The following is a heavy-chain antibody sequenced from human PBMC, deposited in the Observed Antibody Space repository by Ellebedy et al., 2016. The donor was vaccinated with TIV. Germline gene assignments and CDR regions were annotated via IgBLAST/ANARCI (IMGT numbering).Heavy chain of an antibody. V-gene: IGHV4-59*12. CDR3: ARDVVGATGWFDP. CDR2: ISYSGST. Sequence: MPSETLSLTCTVSGGSISPYYWSWIRQPPGKGLEWIGYISYSGSTNYNPSLQSRVTISVDTSKNQFSLKLSSVTAADTAVYYCARDVVGATGWFDPWGQGTLVTVSS. J-gene: IGHJ5*02. CDR1: GGSISPYY. D-gene: IGHD2-15*01.